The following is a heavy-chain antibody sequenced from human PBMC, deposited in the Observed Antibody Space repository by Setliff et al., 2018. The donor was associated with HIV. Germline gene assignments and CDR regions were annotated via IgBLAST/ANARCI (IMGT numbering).Heavy chain of an antibody. CDR3: ARERGSGSLDAFDF. Sequence: PSETLSLTCTVSGGSISSYYWSWIRQPAGKGLEWIGYIYYSGSTSYSPSLKSRVTISLDTSKSQFSLKVRSVTAADTAVYYCARERGSGSLDAFDFWGQGTLVTVS. CDR1: GGSISSYY. CDR2: IYYSGST. V-gene: IGHV4-59*06. D-gene: IGHD3-10*01. J-gene: IGHJ3*01.